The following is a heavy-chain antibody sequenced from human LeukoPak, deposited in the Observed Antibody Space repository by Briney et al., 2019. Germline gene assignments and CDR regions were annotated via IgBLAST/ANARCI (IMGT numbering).Heavy chain of an antibody. CDR3: ARAHGLYYYGMDV. CDR1: GGSISGYY. CDR2: IYYSGST. Sequence: SETLSLTCTVSGGSISGYYWSWIRQPPGKGLEWIGYIYYSGSTNYNPSLKSRVTISVDTSKNQFSLKLSSVTAADTAVYYCARAHGLYYYGMDVWGQGTTVTVSS. D-gene: IGHD4-17*01. J-gene: IGHJ6*02. V-gene: IGHV4-59*01.